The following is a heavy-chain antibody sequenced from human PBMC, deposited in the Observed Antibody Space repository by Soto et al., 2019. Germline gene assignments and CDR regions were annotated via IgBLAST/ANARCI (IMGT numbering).Heavy chain of an antibody. CDR2: IYYSGST. CDR1: GGSISSYY. CDR3: AGGGRWFGEVALET. D-gene: IGHD3-10*01. J-gene: IGHJ6*02. V-gene: IGHV4-59*01. Sequence: SETLSLTCTVSGGSISSYYWSWIRQPPGKGLEWIGYIYYSGSTNYNPSLKSRVTISVDTSKNQFSLKLSSVTAADTAVYYCAGGGRWFGEVALETWGQGTTVTVSS.